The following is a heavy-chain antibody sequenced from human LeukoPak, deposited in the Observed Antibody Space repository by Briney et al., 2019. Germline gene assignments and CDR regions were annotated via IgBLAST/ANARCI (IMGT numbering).Heavy chain of an antibody. Sequence: GGSLRLSCAASGFTFSSYSMNWVRQAPGKGLEWVSSISSSSSYIYYADSVKGRFTISRDNAKNSLYLQMNSLRAEDTAVYYCAREDWELLAFDIWGQGTMVTVSS. CDR2: ISSSSSYI. CDR1: GFTFSSYS. CDR3: AREDWELLAFDI. V-gene: IGHV3-21*01. J-gene: IGHJ3*02. D-gene: IGHD1-26*01.